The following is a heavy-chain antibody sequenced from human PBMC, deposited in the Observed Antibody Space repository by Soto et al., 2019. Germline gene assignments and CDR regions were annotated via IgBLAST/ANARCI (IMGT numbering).Heavy chain of an antibody. J-gene: IGHJ4*02. CDR1: GFTFSSYS. CDR2: ISSSSYI. Sequence: GGSLRLSCAASGFTFSSYSMNWVRQAPGKGLEWVSSISSSSYIYYADSVKGRFTISRDNAKNSLYLQMNSLRAEDTAVYYCARDEGIVLVPAASYPFDYWGQGTLVTVSS. CDR3: ARDEGIVLVPAASYPFDY. V-gene: IGHV3-21*01. D-gene: IGHD2-2*01.